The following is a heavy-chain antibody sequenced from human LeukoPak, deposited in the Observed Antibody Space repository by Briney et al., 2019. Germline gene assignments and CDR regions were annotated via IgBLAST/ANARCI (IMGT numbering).Heavy chain of an antibody. CDR3: TTDLKYQLLGAFDI. Sequence: GGSLRLSCAASGFTFSNDWMSWVRQAPGKGLEWVGRINSKTDGGKTDYAAHVKGRFTISRDDSKNTLYLQMNSLKTEDTAVYYCTTDLKYQLLGAFDIWGQGTMVTVSS. CDR2: INSKTDGGKT. V-gene: IGHV3-15*01. CDR1: GFTFSNDW. D-gene: IGHD2-2*01. J-gene: IGHJ3*02.